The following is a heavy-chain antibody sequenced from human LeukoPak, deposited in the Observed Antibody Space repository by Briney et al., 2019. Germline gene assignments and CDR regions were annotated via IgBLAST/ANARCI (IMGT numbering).Heavy chain of an antibody. Sequence: SETLSLTCTVSGAYFTNYYWSFIRQPPGKGLEWNGFSSYNGNTNYNPSLKSRVTISLDMSKNQFSLRLNSVTAADTAVYYRARGTLMWFGAKMEYYFDSWGQGTPLAVSS. D-gene: IGHD3-10*01. CDR2: SSYNGNT. V-gene: IGHV4-59*01. J-gene: IGHJ4*02. CDR1: GAYFTNYY. CDR3: ARGTLMWFGAKMEYYFDS.